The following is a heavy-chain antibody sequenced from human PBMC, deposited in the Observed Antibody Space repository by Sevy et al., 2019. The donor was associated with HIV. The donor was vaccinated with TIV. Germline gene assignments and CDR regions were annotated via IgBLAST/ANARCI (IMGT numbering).Heavy chain of an antibody. D-gene: IGHD3-3*01. CDR1: GYTFTSYG. CDR2: ISAYNGNT. CDR3: ARDLGPLIWSGYYTDSSGLYYYGMDV. V-gene: IGHV1-18*04. J-gene: IGHJ6*02. Sequence: ASVKVSCKASGYTFTSYGISWVRQAPGQGLEWMGWISAYNGNTNYAQKLQGRVTMTTDTSTSTAYMELRSLRSDDTAVYYCARDLGPLIWSGYYTDSSGLYYYGMDVWGQGTTVTVSS.